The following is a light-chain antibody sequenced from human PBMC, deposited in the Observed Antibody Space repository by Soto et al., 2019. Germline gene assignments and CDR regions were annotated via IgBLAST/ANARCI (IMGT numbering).Light chain of an antibody. CDR2: DAS. J-gene: IGKJ4*01. V-gene: IGKV1-9*01. Sequence: IQLTQSPSSLSASLVERVTVXCRASQDIRNYLAWYQQKPGKAPKLLICDASTLYSGVPSRFSGSGSGTDFTLTISGLQPEDFAAYYCQQLRSYPSTFGGGTKVDIK. CDR3: QQLRSYPST. CDR1: QDIRNY.